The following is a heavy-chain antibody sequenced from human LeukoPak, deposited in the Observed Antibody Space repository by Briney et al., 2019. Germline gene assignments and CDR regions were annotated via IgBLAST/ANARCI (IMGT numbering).Heavy chain of an antibody. CDR1: GYTFTGYY. CDR3: ARDLQGYDFWSGYLRDYYYGMDV. V-gene: IGHV1-2*06. D-gene: IGHD3-3*01. CDR2: INPNSGGT. J-gene: IGHJ6*02. Sequence: GASVKVSCKASGYTFTGYYMHWVRQAPGQGLEWMGRINPNSGGTNYAQKFQGRVTMTRDTSISTAYMELSRLSSEDTAVYYCARDLQGYDFWSGYLRDYYYGMDVWGQGTTVTVSS.